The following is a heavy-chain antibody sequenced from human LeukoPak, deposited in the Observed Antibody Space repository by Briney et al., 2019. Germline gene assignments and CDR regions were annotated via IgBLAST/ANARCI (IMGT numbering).Heavy chain of an antibody. J-gene: IGHJ4*02. D-gene: IGHD1-26*01. CDR1: GGSISSSSYY. CDR3: ARHEGELLPFDY. V-gene: IGHV4-39*01. CDR2: IYYSGRT. Sequence: PSETLSLTCTVSGGSISSSSYYWGRIRQPPGKGLEWIGSIYYSGRTCYNPSLKSRVTISVDTSQNQFSLQLSSVTAADTAVYYCARHEGELLPFDYWGQGTLVTVSS.